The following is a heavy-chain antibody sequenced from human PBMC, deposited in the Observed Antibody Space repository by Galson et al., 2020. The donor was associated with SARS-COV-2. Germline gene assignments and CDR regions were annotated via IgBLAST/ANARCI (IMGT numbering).Heavy chain of an antibody. J-gene: IGHJ4*02. V-gene: IGHV1-2*04. Sequence: ASVKVSCKTSGYTFTAYYTHWVRQAPGQGLEWMGWINPNTGGTNYAQKFQGWVTMTRDTSISTAYMALSRLKSDDTAVYYCARETEMATFNYFDYWGQGNLVTVSS. CDR3: ARETEMATFNYFDY. CDR1: GYTFTAYY. D-gene: IGHD5-12*01. CDR2: INPNTGGT.